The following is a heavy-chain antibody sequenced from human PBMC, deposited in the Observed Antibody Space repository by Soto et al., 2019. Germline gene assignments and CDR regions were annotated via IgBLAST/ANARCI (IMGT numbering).Heavy chain of an antibody. J-gene: IGHJ4*02. D-gene: IGHD5-18*01. CDR3: ARDVDTAMVLSLIRTLYSFDY. V-gene: IGHV1-18*01. CDR2: ISAYNGNT. Sequence: ASVKVSCNAAGYTITSYGISWVRQAPGQGRVWLGWISAYNGNTNYAQKLQGRVTMTTDTSTSTAYMELRSLRSDDTAVYYCARDVDTAMVLSLIRTLYSFDYWGQGTLVTVSS. CDR1: GYTITSYG.